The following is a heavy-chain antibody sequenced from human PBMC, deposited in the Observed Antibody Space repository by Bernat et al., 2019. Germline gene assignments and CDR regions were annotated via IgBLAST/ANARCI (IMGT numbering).Heavy chain of an antibody. CDR2: ISSSSSYT. CDR1: GFTFSDYY. D-gene: IGHD6-13*01. V-gene: IGHV3-11*06. Sequence: QVQLVESGGGLVKPGGSLRLSCAASGFTFSDYYMSWIRQAPGKGLEWVSYISSSSSYTNYADSVKGRFTISRDNAKNSLYLKMNSLRAEDTAVYYCARVSMGIAGETYNWFDPWGQGTLVTVSS. CDR3: ARVSMGIAGETYNWFDP. J-gene: IGHJ5*02.